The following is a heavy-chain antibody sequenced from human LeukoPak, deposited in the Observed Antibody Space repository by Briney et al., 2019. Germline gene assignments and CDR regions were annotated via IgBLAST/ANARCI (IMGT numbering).Heavy chain of an antibody. J-gene: IGHJ4*02. D-gene: IGHD3-10*01. CDR3: ARGLWFGELLRAPFDY. V-gene: IGHV7-4-1*02. CDR1: GYTFTSYA. Sequence: PWASVKVSCTASGYTFTSYAMNWVRQAPGQGLEWMGWINTNTGNPTYAQGFTGRFVFSLDTSVSTAYLQISSLKAEDTAVYYCARGLWFGELLRAPFDYWGQGTLVTVSS. CDR2: INTNTGNP.